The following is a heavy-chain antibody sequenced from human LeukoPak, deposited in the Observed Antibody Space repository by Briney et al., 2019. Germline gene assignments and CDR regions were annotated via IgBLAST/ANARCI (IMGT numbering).Heavy chain of an antibody. Sequence: GGSLRLSCAASGFTFSSYVMSWVRQAPGKGLEWVSAISGSGGSTYYADSVKGRFTISRDNSKNTLYLQMNSLRAEDTAVYYCAKAGTIHYDFWSGYYFDYWGQGTLVTVSS. CDR2: ISGSGGST. J-gene: IGHJ4*02. CDR1: GFTFSSYV. CDR3: AKAGTIHYDFWSGYYFDY. V-gene: IGHV3-23*01. D-gene: IGHD3-3*01.